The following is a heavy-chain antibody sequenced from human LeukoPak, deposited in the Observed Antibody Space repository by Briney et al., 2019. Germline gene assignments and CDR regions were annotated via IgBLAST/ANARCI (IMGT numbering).Heavy chain of an antibody. CDR1: GGSISSYY. CDR3: ARGPPYYYDSSGYYRFDY. J-gene: IGHJ4*02. V-gene: IGHV4-59*12. CDR2: IYYSGTT. Sequence: SETLSLTCTVSGGSISSYYWSWIRQPPGKGLEWIGYIYYSGTTDYNPSLKSRVTISVDTSKNQFSLNLRSVTAADTAVYYCARGPPYYYDSSGYYRFDYWGQGILVIVSS. D-gene: IGHD3-22*01.